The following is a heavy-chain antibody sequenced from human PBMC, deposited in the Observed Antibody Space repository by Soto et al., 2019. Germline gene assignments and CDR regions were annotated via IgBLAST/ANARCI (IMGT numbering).Heavy chain of an antibody. CDR3: ARAVGHCSSTSCYYNWFDP. V-gene: IGHV4-34*01. Sequence: SETLSLTCSVYGGSFSGYYWSWIRQPPGKGLEWIGEINHSGSTNYNPSLKSRVTISVDTSKNQFSLKLSSVTAADTAVYYCARAVGHCSSTSCYYNWFDPWGQGTLVTVSS. CDR2: INHSGST. J-gene: IGHJ5*02. D-gene: IGHD2-2*01. CDR1: GGSFSGYY.